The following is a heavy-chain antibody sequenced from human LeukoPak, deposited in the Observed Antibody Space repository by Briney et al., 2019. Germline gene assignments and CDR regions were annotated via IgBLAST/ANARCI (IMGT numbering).Heavy chain of an antibody. J-gene: IGHJ4*02. CDR3: ARDDSSGYYGLDY. D-gene: IGHD3-22*01. V-gene: IGHV4-30-2*01. CDR1: GGSISSGGHS. Sequence: TSQTLSPTCAVSGGSISSGGHSWSWIRQPPGKGLEWIGYIYHSGSTYYNPSLKSRVTISVDRSKNQFSLKLSSVTAADTAVYYCARDDSSGYYGLDYWGQGTLVTVSS. CDR2: IYHSGST.